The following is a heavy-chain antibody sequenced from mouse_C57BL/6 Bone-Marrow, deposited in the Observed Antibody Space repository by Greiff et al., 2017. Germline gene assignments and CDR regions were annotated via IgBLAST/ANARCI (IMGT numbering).Heavy chain of an antibody. Sequence: DVKLVESGGGLVKPGGSLKLSCAASGFTFSSYAMSWVRQTPEKRLEWVATISDGGSYTYYPDNVKGRFTISRDNAKNNLYLQMSHLKSEDTAMYYCARERHYYGSSSRYFDVWGTGTTVTVSS. CDR1: GFTFSSYA. V-gene: IGHV5-4*01. CDR2: ISDGGSYT. D-gene: IGHD1-1*01. CDR3: ARERHYYGSSSRYFDV. J-gene: IGHJ1*03.